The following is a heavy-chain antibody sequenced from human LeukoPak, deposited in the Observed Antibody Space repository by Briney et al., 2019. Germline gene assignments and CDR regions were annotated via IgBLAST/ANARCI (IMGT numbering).Heavy chain of an antibody. V-gene: IGHV4-34*01. CDR3: ADSSGSSVFDY. D-gene: IGHD3-10*01. J-gene: IGHJ4*02. Sequence: SETLSLTCAVYGGSFSGYYWSWIRQPPGKGLEWIGEINHSGSTNYNPSLKSRVTISVDTSKNQFSLKLSSVTAADTAVYYCADSSGSSVFDYWGQGTLVTVSS. CDR1: GGSFSGYY. CDR2: INHSGST.